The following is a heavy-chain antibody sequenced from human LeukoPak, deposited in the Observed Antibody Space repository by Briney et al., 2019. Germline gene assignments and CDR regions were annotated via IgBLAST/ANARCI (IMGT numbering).Heavy chain of an antibody. CDR3: ARAPPYYDSSGYYFDY. CDR2: IIPIFGTA. D-gene: IGHD3-22*01. Sequence: SVKVSCKASGGTFSSYAVSWVRQAPGQGLEWMGGIIPIFGTANYAQKFQGRVTITADESTSTAYMELSSLRSEDTAVYYCARAPPYYDSSGYYFDYWGQGTLVTVSS. V-gene: IGHV1-69*13. J-gene: IGHJ4*02. CDR1: GGTFSSYA.